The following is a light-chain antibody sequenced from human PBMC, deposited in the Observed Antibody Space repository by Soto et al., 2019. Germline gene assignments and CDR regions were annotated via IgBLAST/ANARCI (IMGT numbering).Light chain of an antibody. CDR1: QTVGTY. V-gene: IGKV3-11*01. J-gene: IGKJ5*01. Sequence: EIVLTQFPAILSLFPGETATLSCRASQTVGTYLAWYQQKPGQAPRLLISDASNRATGVPTRFSGSGSGTDFTLTISSLEPEDFAVYFCQQRNNWPRITFGQGTRLEIK. CDR2: DAS. CDR3: QQRNNWPRIT.